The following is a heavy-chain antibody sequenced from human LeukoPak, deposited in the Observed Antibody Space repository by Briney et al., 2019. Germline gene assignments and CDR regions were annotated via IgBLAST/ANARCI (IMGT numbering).Heavy chain of an antibody. CDR1: GFSFSIHW. J-gene: IGHJ4*02. V-gene: IGHV3-7*05. CDR3: ARAGDYLDPFDY. Sequence: GGSLRLSCAAAGFSFSIHWMRWVRQAPGKGLEWVANIKQDGSENYYVDSVRGRFTISRDNAKNSLYLQMNSLRGEDTAVYYCARAGDYLDPFDYWGQGTLVTVSS. CDR2: IKQDGSEN. D-gene: IGHD4-17*01.